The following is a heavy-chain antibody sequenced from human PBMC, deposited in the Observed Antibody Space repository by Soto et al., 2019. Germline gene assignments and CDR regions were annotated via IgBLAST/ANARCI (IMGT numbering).Heavy chain of an antibody. CDR1: GGTFSSYA. Sequence: QVQLVQSGAEVKKPGSSVKVSCKASGGTFSSYAISWVRQAPGQGLEWMGGIIPIFGTANYAQKFQGRVTITADESTSTAHMERSRLRYEDTAVYYCARSITGNVSYSHGMDDWGQGPPVTVSS. D-gene: IGHD1-20*01. J-gene: IGHJ6*02. CDR2: IIPIFGTA. CDR3: ARSITGNVSYSHGMDD. V-gene: IGHV1-69*12.